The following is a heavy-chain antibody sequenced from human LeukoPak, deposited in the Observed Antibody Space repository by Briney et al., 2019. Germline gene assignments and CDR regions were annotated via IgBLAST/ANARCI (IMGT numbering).Heavy chain of an antibody. CDR1: GDSVSSNSAA. D-gene: IGHD4-11*01. J-gene: IGHJ6*03. CDR2: AYYKSKRNN. Sequence: SQTLSLTCAMCGDSVSSNSAAWNWIRQSPWSGLGWLGRAYYKSKRNNDYTVSVKSRITINPQTSKNHFSLQLNSVTPEDTAVYYCAGEADSNYVTVLPYYYYYMDVWGKGTTVTVSS. V-gene: IGHV6-1*01. CDR3: AGEADSNYVTVLPYYYYYMDV.